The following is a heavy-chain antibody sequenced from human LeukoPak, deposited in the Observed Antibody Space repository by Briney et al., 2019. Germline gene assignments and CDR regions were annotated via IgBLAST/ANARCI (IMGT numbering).Heavy chain of an antibody. CDR2: ISSSGSTI. J-gene: IGHJ6*03. V-gene: IGHV3-48*03. CDR1: GFTFSSYE. D-gene: IGHD3-10*01. Sequence: PGGSLRLSCAASGFTFSSYEMNWVRQAPGEGLEWVSYISSSGSTIYYADSVKGRFTISRDNAKNSLYLQMNSLRAEDTAVYYCARNPDVLLWFGEPHYYYYYMDVWGKGTTVTVSS. CDR3: ARNPDVLLWFGEPHYYYYYMDV.